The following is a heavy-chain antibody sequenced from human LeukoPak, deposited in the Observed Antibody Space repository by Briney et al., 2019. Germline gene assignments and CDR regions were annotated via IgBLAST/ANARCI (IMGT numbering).Heavy chain of an antibody. CDR2: INPNSGGT. Sequence: GASVKVSCKASGYTFTGYYMHWVRQAPGQGLEWMGWINPNSGGTNYAQKFQGRVTMTRDTSISTAYMELSRLRSDDTAVYYCARGPMVRGHWFDPWGQGTLVTVSS. CDR1: GYTFTGYY. J-gene: IGHJ5*02. CDR3: ARGPMVRGHWFDP. V-gene: IGHV1-2*02. D-gene: IGHD3-10*01.